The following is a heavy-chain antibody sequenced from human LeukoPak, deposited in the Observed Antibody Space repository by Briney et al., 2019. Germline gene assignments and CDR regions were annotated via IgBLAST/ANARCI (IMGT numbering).Heavy chain of an antibody. CDR3: AREVYNSGYYNFDS. D-gene: IGHD3-9*01. Sequence: PGGSLRLSCAASGFTFSNYFMHWVRQAPGKGLVWVSRIHGDETTTAYADSVKGRLTISRDNAKDTLYLQMNSLRAEDTAVYYCAREVYNSGYYNFDSWGQGTLVTVSS. V-gene: IGHV3-74*01. CDR2: IHGDETTT. J-gene: IGHJ4*02. CDR1: GFTFSNYF.